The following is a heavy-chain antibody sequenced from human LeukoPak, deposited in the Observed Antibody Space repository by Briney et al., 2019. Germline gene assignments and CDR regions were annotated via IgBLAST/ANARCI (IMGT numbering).Heavy chain of an antibody. D-gene: IGHD3-10*01. Sequence: SQTLSLTCTVSSGSISSGSYYWSWIRQPAGKGLEWIGRIYTSGSTNYNPSLKSRVTISVDTSKNQFSLKLSSVTAADTAVYYCARDSINYYGSGSYFPGYNWFDPWGQGTLVTVSS. CDR3: ARDSINYYGSGSYFPGYNWFDP. CDR1: SGSISSGSYY. CDR2: IYTSGST. J-gene: IGHJ5*02. V-gene: IGHV4-61*02.